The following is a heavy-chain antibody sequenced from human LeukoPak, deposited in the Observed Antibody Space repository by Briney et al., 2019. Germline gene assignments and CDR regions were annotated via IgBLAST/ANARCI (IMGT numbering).Heavy chain of an antibody. Sequence: GASVKVSCKASGYSFTNYGISWVRQAPGQGLEWMGWISAYNGYTHFAQKFQGRVTMTTDTSTSTAYMELRSLRSDDTAVYYCARGANWNYDYWGQGTLVTVSS. CDR1: GYSFTNYG. CDR2: ISAYNGYT. J-gene: IGHJ4*02. D-gene: IGHD1-7*01. CDR3: ARGANWNYDY. V-gene: IGHV1-18*01.